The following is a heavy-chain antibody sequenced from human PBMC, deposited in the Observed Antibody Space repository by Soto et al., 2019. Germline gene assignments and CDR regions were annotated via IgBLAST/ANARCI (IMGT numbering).Heavy chain of an antibody. CDR1: GFTVGNNY. Sequence: PGGSLRLSCAASGFTVGNNYMSWVRQATGKGLEWVSAIGTAGDTYYPGSVKGRFTISRENAKNSLYLQMNSLRAEDTAVYYCARDSGLGPTGGMDVWGQGTTVTVSS. J-gene: IGHJ6*02. D-gene: IGHD3-10*01. CDR2: IGTAGDT. CDR3: ARDSGLGPTGGMDV. V-gene: IGHV3-13*01.